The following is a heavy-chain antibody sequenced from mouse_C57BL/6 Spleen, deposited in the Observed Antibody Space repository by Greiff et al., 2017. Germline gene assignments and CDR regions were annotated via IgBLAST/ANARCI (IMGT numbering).Heavy chain of an antibody. J-gene: IGHJ4*01. Sequence: VQGVESGPGLVAPSQSLSITCTVSGFSLTSYGVSWVRQPPGKGLEWLGVIWGDGSTNYHSALIFRLSISKDNSKSQVFLKLNSLQTDDTATYYCVVLLRGVFDYAMDYWGQGTSVTVSS. CDR1: GFSLTSYG. CDR2: IWGDGST. CDR3: VVLLRGVFDYAMDY. V-gene: IGHV2-3*01. D-gene: IGHD1-1*01.